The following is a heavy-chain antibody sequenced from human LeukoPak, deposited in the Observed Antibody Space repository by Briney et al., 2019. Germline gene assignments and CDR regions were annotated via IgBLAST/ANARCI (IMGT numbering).Heavy chain of an antibody. D-gene: IGHD6-13*01. J-gene: IGHJ1*01. CDR3: ARDPPRTAASVSGG. CDR2: IYSGGST. V-gene: IGHV3-53*01. Sequence: GGSLRLSCTASGFTVGNNYMNWFRQAPGKGLEWVSLIYSGGSTYYADSVKGRFTISRDNSKNTLYLQMSSLRVEDTAVYYCARDPPRTAASVSGGWGQGTLVTVSS. CDR1: GFTVGNNY.